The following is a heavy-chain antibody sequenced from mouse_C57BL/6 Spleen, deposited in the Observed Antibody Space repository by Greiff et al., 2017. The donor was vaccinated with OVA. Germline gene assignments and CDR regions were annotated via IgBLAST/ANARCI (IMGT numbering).Heavy chain of an antibody. D-gene: IGHD4-1*01. J-gene: IGHJ2*01. CDR2: IDPSDSYT. V-gene: IGHV1-50*01. Sequence: QVQLQQPGAELVKPGASVKLSCKASGYTFTSYWMQWVKQRPGQGLEWIGEIDPSDSYTNYNQKFKGKATLTVDTSSSTAYMQLSSLTSEDSAVYYCARGDSNWDDDWGQGTTLTVSS. CDR1: GYTFTSYW. CDR3: ARGDSNWDDD.